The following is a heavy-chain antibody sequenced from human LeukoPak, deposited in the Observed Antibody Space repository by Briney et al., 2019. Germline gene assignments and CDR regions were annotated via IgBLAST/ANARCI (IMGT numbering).Heavy chain of an antibody. CDR1: GFTFSSYA. J-gene: IGHJ4*02. D-gene: IGHD6-13*01. V-gene: IGHV3-23*01. CDR3: AKAPIAAAGPYYFDY. CDR2: ISGSGGST. Sequence: GGSLRLSCAASGFTFSSYAMSWVRQAPGKGPEWVSAISGSGGSTYYADSVKGRFTISRDNSKNTLYLQMNSLRAEDTAVYYCAKAPIAAAGPYYFDYWGQGTLVTVSS.